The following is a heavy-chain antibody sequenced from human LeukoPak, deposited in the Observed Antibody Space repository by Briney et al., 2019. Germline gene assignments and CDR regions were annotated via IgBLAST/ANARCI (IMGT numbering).Heavy chain of an antibody. CDR2: VNPNTGGT. CDR3: SRDSYGGNWSLGY. J-gene: IGHJ4*02. Sequence: ASVKVSCKASGFTFTGYYFHWVRQAPGQGLEWMGWVNPNTGGTNHAQMFQCRVTMTRDTSITTAYTALSRLTSDDTAVYYCSRDSYGGNWSLGYWGQGTLVTVSS. V-gene: IGHV1-2*02. CDR1: GFTFTGYY. D-gene: IGHD4-23*01.